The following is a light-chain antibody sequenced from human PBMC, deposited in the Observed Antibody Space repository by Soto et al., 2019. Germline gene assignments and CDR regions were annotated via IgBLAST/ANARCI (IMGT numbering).Light chain of an antibody. J-gene: IGLJ1*01. CDR3: AGWDGSLKGFV. CDR1: SSNIGAGYD. Sequence: QSVLTQPPSVSGAPGQRVTISCTGSSSNIGAGYDVHWYQQVPGTAPKLLIHGNFNRPSGVPDRFSGSKSGTSASLVISGLQSEDEAEYFCAGWDGSLKGFVFGTGTKLTVL. V-gene: IGLV1-40*01. CDR2: GNF.